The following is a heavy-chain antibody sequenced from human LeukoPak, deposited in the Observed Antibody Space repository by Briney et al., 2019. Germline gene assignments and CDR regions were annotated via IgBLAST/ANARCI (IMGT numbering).Heavy chain of an antibody. D-gene: IGHD2-2*01. CDR3: ARGPFQLPNDAFDI. V-gene: IGHV3-48*01. CDR2: ITSGSVTI. CDR1: GFTFSAYS. J-gene: IGHJ3*02. Sequence: GGSLRLSCAASGFTFSAYSMNWVRQAPGKGLEWVSYITSGSVTIYYADSVKGRFTISRDNAKNSLYLQMNSLRAEDTAVYYCARGPFQLPNDAFDIWGQGTMVTVSS.